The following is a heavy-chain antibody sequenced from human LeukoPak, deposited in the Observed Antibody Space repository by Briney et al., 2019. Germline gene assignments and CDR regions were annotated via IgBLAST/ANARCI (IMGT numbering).Heavy chain of an antibody. V-gene: IGHV1-18*01. Sequence: GASVKVSCKASGYTFTSYGISWVRQAPGQGLEWMGWISAYNGNTNYAQKLQGRVTMTTDTSTSTAYMELRSLRSDDTAVYYCARDLRDTLRSSYFDYWGQGTLVTVSS. D-gene: IGHD2-2*01. CDR1: GYTFTSYG. CDR3: ARDLRDTLRSSYFDY. J-gene: IGHJ4*02. CDR2: ISAYNGNT.